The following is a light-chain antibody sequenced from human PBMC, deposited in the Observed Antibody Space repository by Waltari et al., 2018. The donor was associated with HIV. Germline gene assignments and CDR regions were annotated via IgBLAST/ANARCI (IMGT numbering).Light chain of an antibody. CDR2: DVS. CDR1: TSDVGGYNY. J-gene: IGLJ3*02. CDR3: SSYTSSSTLWV. Sequence: QSALTPPASVSGSPGPSITIPCTGNTSDVGGYNYVSWHQQHTGKAPKLMIYDVSNRPSGVSNRFSGSKSGNTASLTISGLQAEDEADYYCSSYTSSSTLWVFGGGTKLTVL. V-gene: IGLV2-14*03.